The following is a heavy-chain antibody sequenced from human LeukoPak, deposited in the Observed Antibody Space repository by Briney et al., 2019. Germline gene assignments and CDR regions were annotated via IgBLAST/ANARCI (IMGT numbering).Heavy chain of an antibody. CDR2: IQRKTDGGTT. V-gene: IGHV3-15*01. CDR3: TTVSSYIRGLAGFDS. J-gene: IGHJ4*02. CDR1: GFTFSDAW. D-gene: IGHD6-19*01. Sequence: GGSLRLSCAASGFTFSDAWMSWVRQAPGKGLEWVGCIQRKTDGGTTDYGACVKGRFSISRDDSKDTLYLQMNSLRTEDTAVYYCTTVSSYIRGLAGFDSWGQGTLVTVSS.